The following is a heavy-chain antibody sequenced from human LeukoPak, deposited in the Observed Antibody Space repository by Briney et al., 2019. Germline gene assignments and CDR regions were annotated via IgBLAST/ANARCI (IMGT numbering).Heavy chain of an antibody. CDR2: IKQDGSEF. CDR1: GFIFSRYW. CDR3: ARGGYYGSGRYYFDS. J-gene: IGHJ4*02. D-gene: IGHD3-3*01. V-gene: IGHV3-7*01. Sequence: GGSLRLSCVASGFIFSRYWMSWVRQAPGKGLEWVANIKQDGSEFYFVDSVNGRFTISRDNAKNSVYLQMNSLRAEDTAVYYCARGGYYGSGRYYFDSWGQGTLVTVSS.